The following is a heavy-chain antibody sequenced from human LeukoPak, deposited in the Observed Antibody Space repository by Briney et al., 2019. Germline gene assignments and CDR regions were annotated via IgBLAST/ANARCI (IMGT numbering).Heavy chain of an antibody. J-gene: IGHJ6*03. CDR1: GGSISSSSYY. D-gene: IGHD1-1*01. CDR3: ARLGPTRYYYYYYYMDV. CDR2: IYYSGST. V-gene: IGHV4-39*01. Sequence: SETLSLTCTVSGGSISSSSYYWGWIRQPPGKGLEWIGGIYYSGSTYYNPSLKSRVTISVDTSKNQFSLKLSSVTAADTAVYYCARLGPTRYYYYYYYMDVWGKGTTVTVSS.